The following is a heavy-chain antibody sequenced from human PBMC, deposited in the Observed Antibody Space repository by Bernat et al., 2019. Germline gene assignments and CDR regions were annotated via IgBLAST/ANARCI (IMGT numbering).Heavy chain of an antibody. Sequence: QLQLQESGPGLVKPSETLSLTCTVSGGSISSSSYYWGWIRQPPGKGLEWIGSIYYSGSTYYNPSLKSRVTISVDTSKNQFSRKLSAVTAADTAVYYCAGPVLPYYDSSGYYYAFDIWGQGTMVTVSS. CDR2: IYYSGST. J-gene: IGHJ3*02. CDR1: GGSISSSSYY. CDR3: AGPVLPYYDSSGYYYAFDI. D-gene: IGHD3-22*01. V-gene: IGHV4-39*01.